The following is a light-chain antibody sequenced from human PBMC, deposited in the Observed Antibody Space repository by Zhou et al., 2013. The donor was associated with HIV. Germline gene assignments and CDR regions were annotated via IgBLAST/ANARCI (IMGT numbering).Light chain of an antibody. Sequence: EIVLTQSPGTLSLSPGERATLSCRASQSVSSSHLAWYEQKPGQAPRLIIYDVSSRATGIPDRFSGSGSGTDFTLTISRLEPEDFAVYYCQQYGSSPYTFGQGTKVEIK. CDR1: QSVSSSH. CDR3: QQYGSSPYT. CDR2: DVS. V-gene: IGKV3-20*01. J-gene: IGKJ2*01.